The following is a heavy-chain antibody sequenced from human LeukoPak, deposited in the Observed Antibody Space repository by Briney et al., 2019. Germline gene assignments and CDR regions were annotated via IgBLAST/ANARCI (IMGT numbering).Heavy chain of an antibody. CDR3: ARVYCTGTSSHPATH. V-gene: IGHV1-18*01. CDR2: ISPYNGYT. D-gene: IGHD2-2*01. CDR1: GYTFTSYG. J-gene: IGHJ4*02. Sequence: ASVKASCQSSGYTFTSYGISWVRQAPGQGLEWMGWISPYNGYTNYAQKLQGRVTMTTDTSTSTAYMELRSLRSDDTAVYYCARVYCTGTSSHPATHWGQETRVTVSS.